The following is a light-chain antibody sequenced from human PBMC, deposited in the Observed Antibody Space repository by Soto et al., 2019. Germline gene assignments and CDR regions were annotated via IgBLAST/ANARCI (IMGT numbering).Light chain of an antibody. J-gene: IGKJ5*01. CDR1: QSVSSY. CDR3: QQRSNWVT. Sequence: EIVLTQSPGTLALSPGERATLSCRASQSVSSYLAWYQQKPGQAPRLLIYDASNRATDIPARFSGSGSGTDFTLTISSLESEDFAVYYCQQRSNWVTFGQGTRLEIK. V-gene: IGKV3-11*01. CDR2: DAS.